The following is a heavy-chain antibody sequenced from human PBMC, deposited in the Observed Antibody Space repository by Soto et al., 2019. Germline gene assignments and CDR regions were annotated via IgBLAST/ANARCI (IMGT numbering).Heavy chain of an antibody. CDR3: TRAYGAETFDF. CDR1: GYTFNNYD. D-gene: IGHD3-10*01. Sequence: ASVKVSCKASGYTFNNYDIHWVRQAPGHGLEWMGWMNPNSGNTGYAQNFRGRVTMTQNTAIGTAYMELSSLRSDDTAAYYCTRAYGAETFDFWGQGTRVTVSS. J-gene: IGHJ5*01. CDR2: MNPNSGNT. V-gene: IGHV1-8*02.